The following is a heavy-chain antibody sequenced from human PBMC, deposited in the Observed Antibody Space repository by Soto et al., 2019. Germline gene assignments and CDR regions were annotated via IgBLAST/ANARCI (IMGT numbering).Heavy chain of an antibody. V-gene: IGHV1-69*02. J-gene: IGHJ5*01. CDR3: ARVNSGGEP. CDR2: IIPFLGIA. D-gene: IGHD6-13*01. Sequence: QVQLVQSGAEVKKPGSSVKVSCKASGGTFSSYTISWVRQAPGQGLEWMGRIIPFLGIANYAQKFQGRVTITADQSTSTAYLELNSLRSEDHAVYYRARVNSGGEPWGQGNLVTVSS. CDR1: GGTFSSYT.